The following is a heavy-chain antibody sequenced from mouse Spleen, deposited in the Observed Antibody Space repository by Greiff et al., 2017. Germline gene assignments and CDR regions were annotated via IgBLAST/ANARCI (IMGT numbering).Heavy chain of an antibody. J-gene: IGHJ4*01. Sequence: EVQLVESGGGLVKPGGSLKLSCAASGFTFSSYAMSWVRQTPEKRLEWVATISSGGSYTYYPDSVKGRFIISRDNAKNTLYLQMSSLRSEDTAMYYCARDGKRAMDYWGQGTSVTVSS. CDR1: GFTFSSYA. D-gene: IGHD1-1*01. V-gene: IGHV5-9-3*01. CDR3: ARDGKRAMDY. CDR2: ISSGGSYT.